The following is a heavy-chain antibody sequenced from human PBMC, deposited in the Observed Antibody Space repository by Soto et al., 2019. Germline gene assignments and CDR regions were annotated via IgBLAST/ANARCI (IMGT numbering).Heavy chain of an antibody. D-gene: IGHD2-15*01. Sequence: GGSLRLSCAASGFSFSDHHMDWVRQAPGKGLEWVGRIRNKPNSDTTEYAASVKGRFTISRDDSKNSLYLQMNSLKTEDTALYYCTPLGSGFYIWRQGTMVTVS. CDR3: TPLGSGFYI. V-gene: IGHV3-72*01. J-gene: IGHJ3*02. CDR1: GFSFSDHH. CDR2: IRNKPNSDTT.